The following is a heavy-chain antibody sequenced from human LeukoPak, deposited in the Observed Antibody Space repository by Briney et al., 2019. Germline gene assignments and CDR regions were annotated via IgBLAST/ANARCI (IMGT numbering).Heavy chain of an antibody. CDR1: GDSISNYY. Sequence: SENLSLTCTDTGDSISNYYWSWIRQPPGKGLEWIWNLYYSGSTNYNPSLKSRASISVDTSKNQFYLKLSSLTAADTAVYYCAREACGGYCRFDYWGQGTLVTVSS. D-gene: IGHD2-21*02. V-gene: IGHV4-59*01. CDR3: AREACGGYCRFDY. J-gene: IGHJ4*02. CDR2: LYYSGST.